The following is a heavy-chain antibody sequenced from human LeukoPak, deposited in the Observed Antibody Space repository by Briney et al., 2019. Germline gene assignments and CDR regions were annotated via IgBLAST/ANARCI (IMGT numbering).Heavy chain of an antibody. J-gene: IGHJ4*02. Sequence: GGSLRLSCAASGFTFSSYAMSWVRQAPGKGLEWVSAISGSGGSTYHADSVKGRFTISRDNSKNTLYLQMNSLRAEDTAVYYCAKGYCSSTSCYRGILGFDNWGQGPLVIVSS. CDR1: GFTFSSYA. CDR3: AKGYCSSTSCYRGILGFDN. D-gene: IGHD2-2*01. CDR2: ISGSGGST. V-gene: IGHV3-23*01.